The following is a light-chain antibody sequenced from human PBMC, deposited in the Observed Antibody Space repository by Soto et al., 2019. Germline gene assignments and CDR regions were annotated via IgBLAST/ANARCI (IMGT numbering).Light chain of an antibody. V-gene: IGKV3-11*01. CDR1: QSVSSY. CDR2: DAS. CDR3: QQRSNWPPIFT. J-gene: IGKJ3*01. Sequence: EIVLTQSPATLSLSPGERATLSCRASQSVSSYLAWYQQKPGQAPRLLIYDASNRATGIPARFSGSGSGTDFTHTISSLDPEDFAVYYCQQRSNWPPIFTFGPGTKVDIK.